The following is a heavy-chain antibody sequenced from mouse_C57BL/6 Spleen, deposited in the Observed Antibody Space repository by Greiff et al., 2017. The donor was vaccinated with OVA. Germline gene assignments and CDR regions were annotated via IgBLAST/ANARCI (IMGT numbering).Heavy chain of an antibody. CDR2: IYPRSGNT. J-gene: IGHJ3*01. D-gene: IGHD1-1*01. Sequence: QVTLKVSGAELARPGASVKLSCKASGYTFTSYGISWVKQRTGQGLAWIGEIYPRSGNTYYNEKFKGKATLTADKSSSTAYMELRSLTSEDSAVYFCARRWGSSYGWFAYWGQGTLVTVSA. CDR3: ARRWGSSYGWFAY. V-gene: IGHV1-81*01. CDR1: GYTFTSYG.